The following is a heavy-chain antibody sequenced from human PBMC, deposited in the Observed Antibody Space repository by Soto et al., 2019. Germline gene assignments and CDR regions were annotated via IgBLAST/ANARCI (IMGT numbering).Heavy chain of an antibody. CDR3: AKGAVAGTRTSYYYYGMDV. Sequence: QVQLLQSGTEVKKPGSSVRVSCEASGSSFRTYAISWVRQAPGQGLEWMGEIIPIFGSVNYAQKFQDRVTISAVESTTTVYMDLKSLRSNDTGVYYCAKGAVAGTRTSYYYYGMDVWGQGTTVTVSS. D-gene: IGHD6-19*01. CDR2: IIPIFGSV. J-gene: IGHJ6*02. V-gene: IGHV1-69*12. CDR1: GSSFRTYA.